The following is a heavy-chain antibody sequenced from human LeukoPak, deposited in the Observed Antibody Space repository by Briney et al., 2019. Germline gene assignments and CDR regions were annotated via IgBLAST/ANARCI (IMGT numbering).Heavy chain of an antibody. CDR1: GFTVSSNY. D-gene: IGHD3-22*01. CDR3: ARGPLILYYYDSSANDAFDI. CDR2: IYSGGST. Sequence: GGSLRLSCAASGFTVSSNYVSWVRQAPGKGLEWVSVIYSGGSTYYADSVKGRFTISRDNSKNTLYLQMNSLRAEDTAVYYCARGPLILYYYDSSANDAFDIWGQGTMVTVSS. J-gene: IGHJ3*02. V-gene: IGHV3-66*01.